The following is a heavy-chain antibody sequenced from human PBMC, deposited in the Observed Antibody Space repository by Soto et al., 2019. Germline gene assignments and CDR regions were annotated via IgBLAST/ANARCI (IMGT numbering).Heavy chain of an antibody. CDR3: ARDISSSPNYVHY. Sequence: GGSLRLSCAASGFTVSSNYMSWVRQAPGKGLEWVSVIYSGGSTYYADSVKGRFTISRDNSKNTLYLQMNSLRAEDTAVYYCARDISSSPNYVHYWGQGTLVTVSS. J-gene: IGHJ4*02. CDR2: IYSGGST. V-gene: IGHV3-66*01. CDR1: GFTVSSNY.